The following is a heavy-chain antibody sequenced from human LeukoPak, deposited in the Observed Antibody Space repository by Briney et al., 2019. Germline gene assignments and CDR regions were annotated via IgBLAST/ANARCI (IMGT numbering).Heavy chain of an antibody. Sequence: GGSLRLSCAASGFTFSSYAMHWIRQAPDKGLEYVAVISNDGTYKYYGASVKGRFTISRDNSKNTLYLQMDSLRSEDTAVYSCTRKSGGSQRKMDDWFDPWGQGTLVIVSS. D-gene: IGHD2-2*03. V-gene: IGHV3-30*04. CDR3: TRKSGGSQRKMDDWFDP. CDR1: GFTFSSYA. CDR2: ISNDGTYK. J-gene: IGHJ5*02.